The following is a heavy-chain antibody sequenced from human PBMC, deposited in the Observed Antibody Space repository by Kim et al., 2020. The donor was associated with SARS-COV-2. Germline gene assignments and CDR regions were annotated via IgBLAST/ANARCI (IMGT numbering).Heavy chain of an antibody. CDR1: GFTLKNYW. D-gene: IGHD2-8*01. CDR3: ARDLMDRMDV. Sequence: GGSLRLSCAVSGFTLKNYWMHWVRQAPGKGLVWVSRINNDGSRTSYADSVKGRFTISRDNAKNTLYLQMNSLRAEDTAVYYCARDLMDRMDVWGQGTTVTVS. J-gene: IGHJ6*02. V-gene: IGHV3-74*01. CDR2: INNDGSRT.